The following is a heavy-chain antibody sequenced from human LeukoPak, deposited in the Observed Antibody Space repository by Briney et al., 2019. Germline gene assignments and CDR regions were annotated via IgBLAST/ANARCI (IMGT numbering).Heavy chain of an antibody. Sequence: SGGSLRLSCAASGFTVSSKYISWVRQAPGKGLEWVSVIYSGGSTYYADSVRGRFTISRDNSKNTLYLQMNSLRAEDTAVYYCATSGYSYGFDYWGQGTLVTVSS. V-gene: IGHV3-53*01. CDR1: GFTVSSKY. J-gene: IGHJ4*02. CDR3: ATSGYSYGFDY. D-gene: IGHD5-18*01. CDR2: IYSGGST.